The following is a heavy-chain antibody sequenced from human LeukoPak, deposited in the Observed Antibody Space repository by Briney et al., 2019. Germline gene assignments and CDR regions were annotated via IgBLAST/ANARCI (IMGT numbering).Heavy chain of an antibody. J-gene: IGHJ6*03. D-gene: IGHD3-10*01. CDR2: ISSSSSYI. V-gene: IGHV3-21*01. CDR3: ARDRFRDYYYYMDV. CDR1: GFTFSSYS. Sequence: GGSLRLSCAASGFTFSSYSMNWVRQAPGKGLEWVSSISSSSSYIYYADSVKGRFTISRDNSKNTLYLQMSSLRAEDTAVYYCARDRFRDYYYYMDVWGKGTTVTVSS.